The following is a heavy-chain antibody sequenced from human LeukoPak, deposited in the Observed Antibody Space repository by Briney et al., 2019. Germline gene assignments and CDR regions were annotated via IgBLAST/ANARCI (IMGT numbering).Heavy chain of an antibody. V-gene: IGHV1-2*02. J-gene: IGHJ4*02. CDR3: ARADVLTGYYRLDY. D-gene: IGHD3-9*01. Sequence: ASVKVSCKASGYTFTGYYMHWGRQAPGQGLEWMGWINPNSGGTNYAQKFQGRVTMTRDTSISTAYMELSRLRSDDTAVYYCARADVLTGYYRLDYWGQGTLVTVSS. CDR2: INPNSGGT. CDR1: GYTFTGYY.